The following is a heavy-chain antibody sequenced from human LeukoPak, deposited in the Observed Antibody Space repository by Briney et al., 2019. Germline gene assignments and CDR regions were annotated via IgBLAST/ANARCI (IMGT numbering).Heavy chain of an antibody. J-gene: IGHJ6*02. CDR1: GGSISRYY. CDR3: ARDQGHYYGSGSFYGMDV. Sequence: SETLSLTCTVSGGSISRYYWSWLRQPPGKGLEWIGYNYYSESTNYNPSLKSRVTISVDTSKNQFSLKLSSVTAADTAVYYCARDQGHYYGSGSFYGMDVWGQGTTVTVSS. V-gene: IGHV4-59*01. D-gene: IGHD3-10*01. CDR2: NYYSEST.